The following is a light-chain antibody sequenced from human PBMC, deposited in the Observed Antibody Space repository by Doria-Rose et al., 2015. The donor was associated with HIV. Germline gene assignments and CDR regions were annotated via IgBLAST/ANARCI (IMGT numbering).Light chain of an antibody. CDR1: QSFSSTY. CDR3: HQYGTSWT. V-gene: IGKV3-20*01. Sequence: TQSPGTLSLSPGERATLSCRASQSFSSTYLAWYQQKPGQAPSLLIYDGSTSATGIPDRFSDSGSGTDFTLTINRLEPEDFALYYCHQYGTSWTSGQGTKVEI. J-gene: IGKJ1*01. CDR2: DGS.